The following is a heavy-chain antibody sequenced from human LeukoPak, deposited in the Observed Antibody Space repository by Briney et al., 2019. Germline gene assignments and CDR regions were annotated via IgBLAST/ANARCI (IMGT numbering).Heavy chain of an antibody. Sequence: ASVKVSCKASGGTFSSYAISWVRQAPGQGLEWMGIINPSGRSTNYARKFQGRVTMTSDTSTSTVYTELSSLRFEDTAVYYCAREQGQVPGPLVVAGTYYFDYWGQGTLVTVSS. CDR2: INPSGRST. CDR1: GGTFSSYA. V-gene: IGHV1-46*01. D-gene: IGHD2-15*01. J-gene: IGHJ4*02. CDR3: AREQGQVPGPLVVAGTYYFDY.